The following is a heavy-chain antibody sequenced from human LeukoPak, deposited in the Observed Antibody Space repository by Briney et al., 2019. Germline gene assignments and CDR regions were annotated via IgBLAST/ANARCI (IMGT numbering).Heavy chain of an antibody. D-gene: IGHD3-10*01. CDR2: INTNTGNP. J-gene: IGHJ5*02. CDR3: ARDASLYYGSGSPLHWFDP. CDR1: GYTFTSYG. Sequence: ASVKVSCKASGYTFTSYGISWVRQAPGQGLEWMGWINTNTGNPTYAQGFTGRFVFSLDTSVSTAYLQISSLKAEDTAVYYCARDASLYYGSGSPLHWFDPWGQGTLVTVSS. V-gene: IGHV7-4-1*02.